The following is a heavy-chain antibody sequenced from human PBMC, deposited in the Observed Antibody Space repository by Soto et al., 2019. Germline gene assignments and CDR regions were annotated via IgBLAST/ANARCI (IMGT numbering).Heavy chain of an antibody. CDR2: ISGSGGST. J-gene: IGHJ4*02. CDR3: AVTGRITMVRGVSNDY. D-gene: IGHD3-10*01. CDR1: GFTFSSYA. Sequence: GGSLRLSCAASGFTFSSYAMSWVRQAPGKGLEWVSAISGSGGSTYYADSVKGRFTISRDNSKNTLYLQMNSLRAEDTAVYYCAVTGRITMVRGVSNDYWGQGTLVTVSS. V-gene: IGHV3-23*01.